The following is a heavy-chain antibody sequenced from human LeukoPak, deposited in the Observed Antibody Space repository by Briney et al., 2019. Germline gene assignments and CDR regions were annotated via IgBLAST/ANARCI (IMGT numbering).Heavy chain of an antibody. V-gene: IGHV3-53*01. Sequence: GGSLRLSCAASGFTISSNYMSWVRQAPGKVLEWVSVIYSGGSTYYADSVKGRFTISRDNSKNTLYLQMNSLRAEDTAVYYCARDNSNLSHDYWGQGTLVTVSS. D-gene: IGHD4-11*01. CDR1: GFTISSNY. CDR2: IYSGGST. J-gene: IGHJ4*02. CDR3: ARDNSNLSHDY.